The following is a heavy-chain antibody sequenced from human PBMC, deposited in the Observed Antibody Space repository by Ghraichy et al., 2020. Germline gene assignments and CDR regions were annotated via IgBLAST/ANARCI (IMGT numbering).Heavy chain of an antibody. V-gene: IGHV4-61*02. D-gene: IGHD5-18*01. CDR3: ARAGGYSYWADAFDI. CDR1: GGSISSGDYY. CDR2: ISSSGST. J-gene: IGHJ3*02. Sequence: SETLSLTCTVSGGSISSGDYYWSWIRQPAGKGLEWIARISSSGSTTYSPSLNSRVTISLDTSKNHFSLRLSSVTAADTALYYCARAGGYSYWADAFDIWGHGTMVTVSS.